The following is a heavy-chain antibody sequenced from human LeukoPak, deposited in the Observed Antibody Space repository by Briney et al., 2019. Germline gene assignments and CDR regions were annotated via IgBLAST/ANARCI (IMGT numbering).Heavy chain of an antibody. CDR2: IYYSGST. V-gene: IGHV4-59*01. D-gene: IGHD2-15*01. CDR1: GGSISSYY. Sequence: SETLSLTCTISGGSISSYYWSWIRQPPGKRLEWIGYIYYSGSTNYNPSLKSRVTISVDTSKNQFSLKLSSVTAADTAVYYCARDNGCSGGSCYRWFDPWGQGTLVTVS. J-gene: IGHJ5*02. CDR3: ARDNGCSGGSCYRWFDP.